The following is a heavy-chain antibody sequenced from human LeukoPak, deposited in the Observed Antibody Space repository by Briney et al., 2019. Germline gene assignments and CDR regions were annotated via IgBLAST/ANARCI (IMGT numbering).Heavy chain of an antibody. Sequence: GSLRLSCAASGFTFSSYWMHWVRQAPGKGLVWVSRINTDGTSATYADSVKGRFTISRDNAKNTLYLQMNSLRAEDTAVYYCARGRVTSAWYYFDYWGQGTLVTVSS. V-gene: IGHV3-74*01. J-gene: IGHJ4*02. CDR1: GFTFSSYW. CDR3: ARGRVTSAWYYFDY. CDR2: INTDGTSA. D-gene: IGHD6-19*01.